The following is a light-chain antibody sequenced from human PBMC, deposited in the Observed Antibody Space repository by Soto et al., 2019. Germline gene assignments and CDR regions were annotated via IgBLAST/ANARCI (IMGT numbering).Light chain of an antibody. J-gene: IGLJ2*01. CDR3: SSYVGNTNLI. Sequence: QSALTQPASVSGSPGQSITISCTGASSDFGSYDLVSWYQHHPGKAPKLMIYEVNKRPSGVSNRFSGSKSGNTASLTISGLQAEDEADYYCSSYVGNTNLIFGGGTKLTVL. V-gene: IGLV2-23*02. CDR2: EVN. CDR1: SSDFGSYDL.